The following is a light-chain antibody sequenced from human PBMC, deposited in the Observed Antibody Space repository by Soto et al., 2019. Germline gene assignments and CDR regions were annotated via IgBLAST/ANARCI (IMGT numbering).Light chain of an antibody. J-gene: IGLJ2*01. CDR2: QNS. CDR3: QAWASSTEV. CDR1: KLGDEY. V-gene: IGLV3-1*01. Sequence: SYELTQPPSVSVSPGQTASITCAGEKLGDEYACWYQQKPGQSPVLVIYQNSKRPSGIPERFSGSNSGNTATLTIRGTQAMDEADYYCQAWASSTEVFGGGTKLTVL.